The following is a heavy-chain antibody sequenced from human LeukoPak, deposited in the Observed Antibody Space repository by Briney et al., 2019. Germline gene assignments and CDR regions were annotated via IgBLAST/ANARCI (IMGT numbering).Heavy chain of an antibody. V-gene: IGHV1-3*01. CDR2: INACNGNT. CDR3: ARSEAAAGNFGYFDY. J-gene: IGHJ4*02. CDR1: GYTFTSYA. D-gene: IGHD6-13*01. Sequence: ASVKVSCKASGYTFTSYAMHWVRQAPGQRLEWMGWINACNGNTKYSQKFQGRVTITRDTSASTAYMELSSLRSEDTAVYYCARSEAAAGNFGYFDYWGQGTLVTVSS.